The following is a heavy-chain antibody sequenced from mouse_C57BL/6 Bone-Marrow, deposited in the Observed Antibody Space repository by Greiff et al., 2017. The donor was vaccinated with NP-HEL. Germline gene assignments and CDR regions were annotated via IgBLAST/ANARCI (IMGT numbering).Heavy chain of an antibody. CDR2: ISSGGDYI. J-gene: IGHJ4*01. V-gene: IGHV5-9-1*02. D-gene: IGHD1-1*01. CDR3: TRDRGVAFYYYAMDD. CDR1: GFTFSSYA. Sequence: EVQLVESGEGLVKPGGSLKLSCAASGFTFSSYAMSWVRQTPEKRLEWVAYISSGGDYIYYADTVKGRFTISRDNARNTLYLQMSSLKSEDTAMYYCTRDRGVAFYYYAMDDWGQGTSVTVSS.